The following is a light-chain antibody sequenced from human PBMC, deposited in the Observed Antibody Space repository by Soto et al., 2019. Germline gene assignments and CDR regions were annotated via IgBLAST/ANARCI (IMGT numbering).Light chain of an antibody. Sequence: DIQMTQSPSTLSGSVGDRVTITCRASQTISSWLAWYQQKPGQAPKLLIYKASTLKSGVRSRFSGSGSGTEFNLTISSLQPDDFATYYCQHYNSYSEAFGQGNKVELK. CDR1: QTISSW. CDR2: KAS. CDR3: QHYNSYSEA. J-gene: IGKJ1*01. V-gene: IGKV1-5*03.